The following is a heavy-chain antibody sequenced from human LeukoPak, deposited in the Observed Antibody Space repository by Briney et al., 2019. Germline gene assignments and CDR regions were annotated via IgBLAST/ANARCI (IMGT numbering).Heavy chain of an antibody. D-gene: IGHD6-25*01. CDR3: AKGSVGNADFAS. Sequence: QPGGPLRLSCAASGFTFSSFSMTWVRQAPGKGLEWVSSIIVSGTTYYADSVKGRFTTSRDSFRGTLFLQMDSLRVEDTAVYFCAKGSVGNADFASWGQGALVTVSS. CDR2: IIVSGTT. V-gene: IGHV3-23*01. CDR1: GFTFSSFS. J-gene: IGHJ4*02.